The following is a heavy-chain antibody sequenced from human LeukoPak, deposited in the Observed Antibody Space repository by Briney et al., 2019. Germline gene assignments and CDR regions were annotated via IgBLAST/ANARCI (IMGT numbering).Heavy chain of an antibody. D-gene: IGHD3-10*01. CDR2: MYTSGST. V-gene: IGHV4-61*09. CDR1: GGSIGSGSYY. J-gene: IGHJ4*02. CDR3: ASLARYYYGSGKS. Sequence: SETLSLTCTVSGGSIGSGSYYWSWIRQPAGKGLEWIGHMYTSGSTYYNPSLKSRVTISVDTSKNQFSLKLSSVTAADTAVYYCASLARYYYGSGKSWGQGTLVTVSS.